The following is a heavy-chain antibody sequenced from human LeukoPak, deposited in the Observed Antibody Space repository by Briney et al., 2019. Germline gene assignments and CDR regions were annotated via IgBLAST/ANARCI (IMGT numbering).Heavy chain of an antibody. V-gene: IGHV3-23*01. D-gene: IGHD3-3*01. J-gene: IGHJ3*02. CDR3: AKGVRAITIFGVVIIRAFDI. CDR1: GFTFSSYA. Sequence: GGSLRLSCAASGFTFSSYAMSWVRQAPGKGLEWVSAISGIGGSTYYADSVKGRFTISRDNSKNTLYLQMNSLRAEDTAVYYCAKGVRAITIFGVVIIRAFDIWGQGTMVTVSS. CDR2: ISGIGGST.